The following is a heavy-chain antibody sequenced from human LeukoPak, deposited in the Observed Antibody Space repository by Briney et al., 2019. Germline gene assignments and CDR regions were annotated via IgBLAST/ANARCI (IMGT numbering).Heavy chain of an antibody. CDR1: GGSISGYY. V-gene: IGHV4-4*07. CDR3: ARDLGGYNYGYSFDY. CDR2: IYATGAT. D-gene: IGHD5-18*01. Sequence: SETLSLTCTVSGGSISGYYWNWIRQPAGKGLEWIWRIYATGATNYNPSLMSRVTMSVDTSKNQFSLKLFSVTAADTAVYYCARDLGGYNYGYSFDYWGQGTLVTVSS. J-gene: IGHJ4*02.